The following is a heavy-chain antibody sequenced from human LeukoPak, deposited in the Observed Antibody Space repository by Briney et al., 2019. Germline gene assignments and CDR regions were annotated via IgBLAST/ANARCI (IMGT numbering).Heavy chain of an antibody. D-gene: IGHD3-16*02. Sequence: ASVKVSCKASGYTFTSYGISWVRQAPGQGLEWMGWISAYNGNTNYAQKLQGRVTMTTDTSTSTAYMELRSLRFDDTAVYYCARDFPHYDYVWGSYRPLMNDAFDIWGQGTMVTVSS. CDR2: ISAYNGNT. J-gene: IGHJ3*02. V-gene: IGHV1-18*01. CDR1: GYTFTSYG. CDR3: ARDFPHYDYVWGSYRPLMNDAFDI.